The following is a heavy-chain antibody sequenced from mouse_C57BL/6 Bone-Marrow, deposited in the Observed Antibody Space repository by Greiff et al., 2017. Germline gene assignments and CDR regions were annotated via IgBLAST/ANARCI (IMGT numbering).Heavy chain of an antibody. CDR1: GFNIKNTY. CDR3: ARCYYGSSRFAY. D-gene: IGHD1-1*01. V-gene: IGHV14-3*01. CDR2: IDPANGNT. J-gene: IGHJ3*01. Sequence: VHVKQSVAELVRPGASVKLSCTASGFNIKNTYMHWVKQRPEQGLEWIGRIDPANGNTKYAPKFQGKATITADTSSNTAYLQLSSLTSEDTAIYYCARCYYGSSRFAYWGQGTLVTVSA.